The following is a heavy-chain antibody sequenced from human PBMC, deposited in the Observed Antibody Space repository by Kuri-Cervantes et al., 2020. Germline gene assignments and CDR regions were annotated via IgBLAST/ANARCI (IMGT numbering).Heavy chain of an antibody. CDR3: ARGARYYYMDV. V-gene: IGHV3-11*01. J-gene: IGHJ6*03. CDR2: ISSSGSAI. Sequence: GESLKISCAIFGFTFNSHWMSWIRQAPGKGLEWVSYISSSGSAIYYADSVKGRFTISRDNAKNSLYLQMNSLRAEDTAVYYCARGARYYYMDVWGKGTTVTVSS. CDR1: GFTFNSHW.